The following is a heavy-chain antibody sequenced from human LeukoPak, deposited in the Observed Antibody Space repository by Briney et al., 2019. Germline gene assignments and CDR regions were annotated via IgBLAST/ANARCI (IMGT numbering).Heavy chain of an antibody. CDR3: ARHGGYTWNDIYFDR. J-gene: IGHJ5*02. Sequence: GEPLKICCKGSGYTFTSWCIGWVHPMPGEGLEWIGINYPGDSETRYSPSFQGQVTISADRSISTAYLQWSSLTASDTAIYYCARHGGYTWNDIYFDRWGQGTLVTVSS. D-gene: IGHD1-1*01. V-gene: IGHV5-51*07. CDR2: NYPGDSET. CDR1: GYTFTSWC.